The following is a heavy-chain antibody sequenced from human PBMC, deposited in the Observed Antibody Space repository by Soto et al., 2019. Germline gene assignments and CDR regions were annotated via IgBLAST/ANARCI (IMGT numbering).Heavy chain of an antibody. CDR1: GFPFSSYA. D-gene: IGHD3-16*01. CDR2: ISGSGGRT. CDR3: AKGGYYSLFDI. Sequence: PGGYLRLSXVASGFPFSSYAMSWVRQTPGKGLEWVSGISGSGGRTYYADSVKGRFTISRDNSNNTLSLQMHILRVEDTAVYFCAKGGYYSLFDIWGQGTVVTVSS. J-gene: IGHJ3*02. V-gene: IGHV3-23*01.